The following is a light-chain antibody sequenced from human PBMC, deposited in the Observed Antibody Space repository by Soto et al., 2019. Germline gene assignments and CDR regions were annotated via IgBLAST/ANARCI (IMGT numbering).Light chain of an antibody. J-gene: IGLJ1*01. Sequence: QSALTQPASVSGSPGQSITISCTGTSSDVGGYDYVSWYQQHPGKAPKLMIYDVTNRPSGVSNRFSGSKSGNTASLTISGLQAEDEADYYCISYASINTYVFGTVTKVTVL. CDR1: SSDVGGYDY. V-gene: IGLV2-14*01. CDR3: ISYASINTYV. CDR2: DVT.